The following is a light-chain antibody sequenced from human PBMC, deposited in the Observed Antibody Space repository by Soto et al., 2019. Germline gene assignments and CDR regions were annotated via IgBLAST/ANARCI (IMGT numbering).Light chain of an antibody. CDR3: QQYSDWLRT. V-gene: IGKV3-15*01. CDR2: GAS. J-gene: IGKJ1*01. Sequence: EIVMTQSPDTLSVSPGERATLSCRASQSVSTNLAWYQQKPGQAPRLLLYGASTRATGIPARFSGSRSGTEFTLTISSLQSEDFAVYYCQQYSDWLRTFGQGAKVEIK. CDR1: QSVSTN.